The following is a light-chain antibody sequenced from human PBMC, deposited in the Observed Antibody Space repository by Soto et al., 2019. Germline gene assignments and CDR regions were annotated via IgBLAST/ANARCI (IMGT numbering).Light chain of an antibody. CDR3: QHYNNYSEA. J-gene: IGKJ1*01. V-gene: IGKV1-5*03. Sequence: DIQMTQSPSTLSGSPGDRVTLTCRASQTVSSWVAWYQQKPGQAPRLLIYRASAWTSGVPSRFSGSGSGTQFTLTISSLQSDDFAAYYCQHYNNYSEAFGQGNKVDIK. CDR1: QTVSSW. CDR2: RAS.